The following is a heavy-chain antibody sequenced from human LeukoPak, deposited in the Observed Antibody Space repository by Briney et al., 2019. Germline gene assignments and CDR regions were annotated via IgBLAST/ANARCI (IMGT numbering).Heavy chain of an antibody. CDR1: GFTFDMST. J-gene: IGHJ4*02. D-gene: IGHD3-16*01. V-gene: IGHV3-7*01. CDR3: ATGGAPGGRFAH. CDR2: MKEDGTEI. Sequence: GGFLRLSCVVSGFTFDMSTMTWVRQAPGKGPEWVAKMKEDGTEIFYAGSVDGRFTISRDNSKNSLYLQMNSLRVEDTAVYYCATGGAPGGRFAHWGQGTLVTVSS.